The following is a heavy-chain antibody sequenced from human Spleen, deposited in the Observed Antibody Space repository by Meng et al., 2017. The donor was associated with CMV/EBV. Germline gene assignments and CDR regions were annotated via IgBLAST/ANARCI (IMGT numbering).Heavy chain of an antibody. CDR2: IHPNTGGT. V-gene: IGHV1-2*02. CDR1: GYTFTDYH. Sequence: ASVKVSCKASGYTFTDYHIHWVRQAPGQGLEWMGWIHPNTGGTNYAQNFQGRVTMTRDTSIRTVYMELSSLRSDDTAIYYCARDDNCGPDYWGQGTLVTVSS. CDR3: ARDDNCGPDY. J-gene: IGHJ4*02. D-gene: IGHD7-27*01.